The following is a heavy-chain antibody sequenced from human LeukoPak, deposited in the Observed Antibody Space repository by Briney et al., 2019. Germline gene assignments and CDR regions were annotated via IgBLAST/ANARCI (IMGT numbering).Heavy chain of an antibody. CDR3: ARADYDILTGYYMPPNNWFDP. CDR1: GGSMSSYY. D-gene: IGHD3-9*01. CDR2: IYYSGST. V-gene: IGHV4-59*08. J-gene: IGHJ5*02. Sequence: SETLSLTCTVSGGSMSSYYWSWIRQPPGKGLEWIGYIYYSGSTNYNPSLKSRVTISVDTSKNQFSLKLSSVTAADTAVYYCARADYDILTGYYMPPNNWFDPWGQGTLVTVSS.